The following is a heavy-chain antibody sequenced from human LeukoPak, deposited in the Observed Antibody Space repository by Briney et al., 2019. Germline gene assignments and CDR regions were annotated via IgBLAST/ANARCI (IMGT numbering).Heavy chain of an antibody. D-gene: IGHD5-18*01. CDR2: RNEDGNRK. J-gene: IGHJ4*02. Sequence: PGGSLRLSCTASGFTFSRYWMSWVRQAPGKGLEWVANRNEDGNRKYYVDSVKGRFTISRDNAKNSLYLHMNSLRAEDTAMYYCARPERYTAMVDYWGQGTLVTVSS. V-gene: IGHV3-7*03. CDR1: GFTFSRYW. CDR3: ARPERYTAMVDY.